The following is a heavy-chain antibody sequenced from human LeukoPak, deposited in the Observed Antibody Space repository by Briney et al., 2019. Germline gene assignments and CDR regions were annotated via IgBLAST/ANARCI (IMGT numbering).Heavy chain of an antibody. J-gene: IGHJ5*02. CDR3: AKCRVETYSSGWCNWLDP. Sequence: GGSLRLSCAASGFTFNTYAMSWVRQAPGRGLEWVSAIKSDGKTHYADSVRGRFTISTDNAKNTLSLQMNSLRAEDTALYYCAKCRVETYSSGWCNWLDPWGQGTQVTVSS. V-gene: IGHV3-23*01. D-gene: IGHD6-19*01. CDR1: GFTFNTYA. CDR2: IKSDGKT.